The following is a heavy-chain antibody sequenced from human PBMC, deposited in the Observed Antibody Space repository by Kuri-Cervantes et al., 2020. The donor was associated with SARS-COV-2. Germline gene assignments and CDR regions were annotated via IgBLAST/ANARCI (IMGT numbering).Heavy chain of an antibody. V-gene: IGHV3-30-3*01. CDR1: GFTFSSYA. CDR2: ISYDGSNK. CDR3: ARGRAARYFDY. J-gene: IGHJ4*02. Sequence: GESLKISCAASGFTFSSYAMHWVRQAPGKGLEGVAVISYDGSNKYYADSVKGRFTISRDNSKNTLYLQMNSLRAEDTAVYYCARGRAARYFDYWGQGTLVTVSS. D-gene: IGHD6-6*01.